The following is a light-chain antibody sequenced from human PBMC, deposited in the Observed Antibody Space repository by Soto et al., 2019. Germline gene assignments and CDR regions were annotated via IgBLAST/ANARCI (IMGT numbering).Light chain of an antibody. Sequence: EIEMTQSPATLSVSLGDRATLSCRASQSISSNVGFCHQKPGQAHRLLILVEATRATGIPARFSGSGSGTEFTLTISSLQSEDFAVYYCQQYNNWPPITFGQGTRLDVK. CDR2: VEA. J-gene: IGKJ5*01. CDR1: QSISSN. V-gene: IGKV3-15*01. CDR3: QQYNNWPPIT.